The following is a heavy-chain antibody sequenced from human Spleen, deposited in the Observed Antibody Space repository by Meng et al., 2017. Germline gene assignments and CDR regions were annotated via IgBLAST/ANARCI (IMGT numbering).Heavy chain of an antibody. V-gene: IGHV3-23*01. J-gene: IGHJ4*02. CDR1: GFTFSSHA. Sequence: GGSLRLSCAASGFTFSSHAMYWVRQTPGKGLEWVSTVSGTGGTTYYADSVKGRFTTSRDNSKNTLSLQMSILRAEDTAVYYCARDKGIRASDYWGQGARVTGAS. CDR2: VSGTGGTT. D-gene: IGHD2-15*01. CDR3: ARDKGIRASDY.